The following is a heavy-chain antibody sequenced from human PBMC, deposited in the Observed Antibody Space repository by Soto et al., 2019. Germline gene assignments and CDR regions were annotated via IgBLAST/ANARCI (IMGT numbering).Heavy chain of an antibody. V-gene: IGHV4-30-4*01. D-gene: IGHD3-10*01. J-gene: IGHJ5*01. CDR2: IHYSGST. CDR3: ARAPYYDSESYERIGWFDS. CDR1: GGSISSGYYS. Sequence: SETLSLTCTVSGGSISSGYYSWNWLRQPPGKGLEWIGYIHYSGSTYYNAPLKSRVIISEDTSKNQFSLKVKSVTAADTAVFYCARAPYYDSESYERIGWFDSWGQGALVTVSS.